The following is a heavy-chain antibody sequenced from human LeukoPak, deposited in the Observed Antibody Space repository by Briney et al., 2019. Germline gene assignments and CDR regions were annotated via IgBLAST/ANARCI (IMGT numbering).Heavy chain of an antibody. D-gene: IGHD5/OR15-5a*01. CDR3: ARALLVSSDWFDP. CDR2: ISWNSGSI. J-gene: IGHJ5*02. Sequence: GGSLRLSCAASGFTFDDYAMHWVRQAPGKGLEWVSGISWNSGSIGYADSVKGRFTISRDNAQNSLYLQMNSLRAEDTAVYYCARALLVSSDWFDPWGQGTLVTVSS. V-gene: IGHV3-9*01. CDR1: GFTFDDYA.